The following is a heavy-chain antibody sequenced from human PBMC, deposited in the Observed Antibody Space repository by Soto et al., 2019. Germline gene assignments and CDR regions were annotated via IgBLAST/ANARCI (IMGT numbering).Heavy chain of an antibody. CDR2: IIPIFGTA. CDR1: GGTFSSYA. D-gene: IGHD5-12*01. CDR3: ASDGGYSGYDYGY. J-gene: IGHJ4*02. Sequence: SVKVSCKASGGTFSSYAISWVRQAPGQGLEWMGGIIPIFGTANYAQKFQGRVTINADESTSTAYMELSSLRSEDTAVYYCASDGGYSGYDYGYWGQGTLVTVSS. V-gene: IGHV1-69*13.